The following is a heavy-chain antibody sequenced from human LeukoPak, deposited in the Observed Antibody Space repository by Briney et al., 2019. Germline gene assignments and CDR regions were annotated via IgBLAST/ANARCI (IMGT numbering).Heavy chain of an antibody. J-gene: IGHJ4*02. CDR1: GYTFTSYG. D-gene: IGHD4-23*01. V-gene: IGHV1-18*01. CDR3: ARGEETTVITPFIY. Sequence: ASVKVSCKASGYTFTSYGISWVRQAPGQGLEWMGWISARNGDTVYAQKFQGRLTLTTDTSTSTAYMELRSLSSDDTAIYYCARGEETTVITPFIYWGQGTLVTVSS. CDR2: ISARNGDT.